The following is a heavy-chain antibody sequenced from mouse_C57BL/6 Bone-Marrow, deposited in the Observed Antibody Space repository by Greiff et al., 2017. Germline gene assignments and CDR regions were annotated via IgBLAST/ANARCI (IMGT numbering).Heavy chain of an antibody. J-gene: IGHJ4*01. CDR3: ASSYVYVGYTVDY. CDR2: MHPNGGSP. CDR1: GYTFTNYW. V-gene: IGHV1-64*01. Sequence: QVHVKQPGAELVKPGASVKLSCKASGYTFTNYWMHWVKQRPGQGLEWIGMMHPNGGSPDYNEKFKSEATLSVDKSSRTAYMELSSLTSEDSTVYYCASSYVYVGYTVDYWGQGTSVTVSS. D-gene: IGHD2-2*01.